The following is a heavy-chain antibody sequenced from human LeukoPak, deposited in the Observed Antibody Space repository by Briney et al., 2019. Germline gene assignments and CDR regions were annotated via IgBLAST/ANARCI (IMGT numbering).Heavy chain of an antibody. V-gene: IGHV3-53*01. J-gene: IGHJ3*02. CDR3: ARGSYYDSSGYPTDAFDI. CDR2: IYSGGST. D-gene: IGHD3-22*01. Sequence: AGGSLRHSCAASGFTVSSNYMSWVRQAPGKGLEWVSVIYSGGSTYYADSVKGRFTISRDNSKNTLYLQMNSLRAEDTAVYYCARGSYYDSSGYPTDAFDIWGQGTMVTVSS. CDR1: GFTVSSNY.